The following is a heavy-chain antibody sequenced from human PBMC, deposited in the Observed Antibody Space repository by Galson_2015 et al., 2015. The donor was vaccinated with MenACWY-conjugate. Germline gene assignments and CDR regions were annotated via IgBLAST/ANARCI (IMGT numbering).Heavy chain of an antibody. CDR2: ISKSESGSPI. CDR1: GFTFTGYD. J-gene: IGHJ6*03. D-gene: IGHD5-18*01. V-gene: IGHV3-48*03. CDR3: ARVGTWIHQYVHHMDV. Sequence: SLRLSCAVSGFTFTGYDFNWVRQAPGKGLEWLSYISKSESGSPIYYADSVKGRFTISRDNIKKSLFLEMNSLRAGDTGVYYCARVGTWIHQYVHHMDVGGKET.